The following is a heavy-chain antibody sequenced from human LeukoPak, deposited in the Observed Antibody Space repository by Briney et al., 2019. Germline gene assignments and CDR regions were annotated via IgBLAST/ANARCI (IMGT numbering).Heavy chain of an antibody. CDR3: AKSDYYDSSGHQGFFDY. J-gene: IGHJ4*02. CDR2: ISGSGGST. V-gene: IGHV3-23*01. Sequence: GGSLRLSCAASGFTFSSYAMSWVRQAPGKGLEWVSAISGSGGSTYYADSVKGRFTISRDNSKNTLYLQMISLRAEDTAVYYCAKSDYYDSSGHQGFFDYWGQGTLVTVSS. D-gene: IGHD3-22*01. CDR1: GFTFSSYA.